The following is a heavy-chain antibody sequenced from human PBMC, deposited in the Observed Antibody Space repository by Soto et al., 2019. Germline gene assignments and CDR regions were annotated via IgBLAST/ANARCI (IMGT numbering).Heavy chain of an antibody. CDR1: GGSISSGDYY. CDR3: ARVTIYYYYGMDV. J-gene: IGHJ6*02. CDR2: IYYSGST. D-gene: IGHD4-4*01. Sequence: PSETLSLTCTVSGGSISSGDYYWSWIRQPPGKGLEWIGYIYYSGSTYYNPSLKSRVTISVDTSKNQFSLKLSSVTAADTAVYYCARVTIYYYYGMDVWGQGTTVTVSS. V-gene: IGHV4-30-4*01.